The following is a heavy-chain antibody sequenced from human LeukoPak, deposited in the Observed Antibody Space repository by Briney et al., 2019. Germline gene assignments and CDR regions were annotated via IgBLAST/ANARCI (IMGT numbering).Heavy chain of an antibody. CDR2: IKQDGSEK. D-gene: IGHD2-2*02. CDR1: GFTFSSYW. Sequence: PGGSLRLSCAASGFTFSSYWMSWVRQAPGKGLEWVANIKQDGSEKYYVDSVKGRFTISRDNAKNSLYLQMNSLRAEDTAVYYCARHQYIVVVPAAISHGDDAFDIWGQGTMVTVSS. CDR3: ARHQYIVVVPAAISHGDDAFDI. V-gene: IGHV3-7*01. J-gene: IGHJ3*02.